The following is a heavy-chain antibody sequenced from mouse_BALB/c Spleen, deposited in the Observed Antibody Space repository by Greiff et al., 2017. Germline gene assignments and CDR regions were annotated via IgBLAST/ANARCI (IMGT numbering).Heavy chain of an antibody. CDR2: INPSNGRT. J-gene: IGHJ4*01. CDR1: GYTFTSYW. CDR3: ARGPYAMDY. V-gene: IGHV1S81*02. Sequence: QVQLQQPGAELVKPGASVKLSCKASGYTFTSYWMHWVKQRPGQGLEWIGEINPSNGRTNYNEKFKSKATLTVDKSSSTAYMQLSSLTSEDSAVYYCARGPYAMDYWGQGTSVTVSS.